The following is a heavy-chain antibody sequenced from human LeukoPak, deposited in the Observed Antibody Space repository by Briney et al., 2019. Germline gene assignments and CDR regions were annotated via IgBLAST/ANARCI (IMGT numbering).Heavy chain of an antibody. D-gene: IGHD6-13*01. CDR3: ARTRGGSSSWYPAVDY. V-gene: IGHV4-34*01. CDR2: INHSGST. CDR1: GGSFSGYY. J-gene: IGHJ4*02. Sequence: SSETLSLTCAVYGGSFSGYYWSWIRQPPGKGLEWIGEINHSGSTNYNPSLKSRVTISVDTSKNQFSLKLSSVTAADTAVYYCARTRGGSSSWYPAVDYWGQGTLVTVSS.